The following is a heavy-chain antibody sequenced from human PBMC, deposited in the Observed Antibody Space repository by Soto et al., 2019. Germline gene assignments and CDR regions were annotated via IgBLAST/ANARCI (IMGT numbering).Heavy chain of an antibody. J-gene: IGHJ4*02. V-gene: IGHV3-11*06. CDR3: ARSSHKGGFDY. CDR2: ISSSSSYT. CDR1: GFTFGDYY. Sequence: GGSLRLSCAASGFTFGDYYMSWIRQAPGKGLEWVSYISSSSSYTNYADSVKGRFTISRDNAKNSLYLQMNSLRAEDTAVYYCARSSHKGGFDYWGQGTLVTVSS. D-gene: IGHD3-16*01.